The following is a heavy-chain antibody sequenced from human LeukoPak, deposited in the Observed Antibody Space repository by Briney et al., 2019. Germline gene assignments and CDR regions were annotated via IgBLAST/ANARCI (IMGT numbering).Heavy chain of an antibody. Sequence: GGSLRLSCAASGFTFSSSAMSWVRQAPGKGLEWVSTINGGGEGTHYADSVMGRFTVSRDNSKNTLYLQMTSLRAEDTATYYCAKNRIDNGWYESFDHWGQGTLVTVSS. CDR2: INGGGEGT. V-gene: IGHV3-23*01. CDR1: GFTFSSSA. J-gene: IGHJ4*02. D-gene: IGHD6-19*01. CDR3: AKNRIDNGWYESFDH.